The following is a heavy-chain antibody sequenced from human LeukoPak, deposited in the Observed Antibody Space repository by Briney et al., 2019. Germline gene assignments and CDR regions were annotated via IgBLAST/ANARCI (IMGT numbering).Heavy chain of an antibody. Sequence: GGSLRLSCAASGFTFSSYAMSWVRQAPGKGLEWVSAISGSGGSTYYADSVKGRFTISRDNSKNTLYLQVNSLRAEDTAVYYCAKYGRGTTSSRGYYFDYWGQGTLVTVSS. D-gene: IGHD1-7*01. CDR1: GFTFSSYA. J-gene: IGHJ4*02. CDR2: ISGSGGST. V-gene: IGHV3-23*01. CDR3: AKYGRGTTSSRGYYFDY.